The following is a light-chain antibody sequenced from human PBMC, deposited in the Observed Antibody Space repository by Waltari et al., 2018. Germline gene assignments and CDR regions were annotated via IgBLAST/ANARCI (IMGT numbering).Light chain of an antibody. J-gene: IGKJ4*01. CDR3: QQANTFPLT. CDR1: QDISIW. CDR2: DAS. Sequence: DIQMTQSPTSVSASVGDRVFITCRASQDISIWVAWYQQQPGKAPKFLIYDASTLQSGVPSRFSGRGSGTDFTLTISSLQPEDFATYYCQQANTFPLTFGGGTKVEMK. V-gene: IGKV1-12*01.